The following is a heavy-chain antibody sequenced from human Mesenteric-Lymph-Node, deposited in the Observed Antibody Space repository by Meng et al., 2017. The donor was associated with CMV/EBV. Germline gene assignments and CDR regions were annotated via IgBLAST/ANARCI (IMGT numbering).Heavy chain of an antibody. Sequence: LRLSCAVYGGSFSGYYWSWIRQPPGKGLEWIGYIYYSGSTYYNPSLKSRVTISVDTSKNQFSLKLSSVTAADTAVYYCARVRQERKYYYYGMDVWGQGTTVTVSS. CDR3: ARVRQERKYYYYGMDV. J-gene: IGHJ6*02. D-gene: IGHD1-1*01. CDR1: GGSFSGYY. CDR2: IYYSGST. V-gene: IGHV4-30-4*08.